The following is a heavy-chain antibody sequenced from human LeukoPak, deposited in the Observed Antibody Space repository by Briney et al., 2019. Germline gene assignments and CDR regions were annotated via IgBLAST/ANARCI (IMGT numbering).Heavy chain of an antibody. CDR3: AKQLRVYYYMDV. Sequence: GGSLRLSCAASGFTFSTYGIHWVRQAPGKGLEWVAFIRYDGSNKYYADSVKGRFTISRDNSKNTLYLQMNSLRAEDTAVYYCAKQLRVYYYMDVWGKGTTVTVSS. CDR2: IRYDGSNK. V-gene: IGHV3-30*02. CDR1: GFTFSTYG. D-gene: IGHD4-23*01. J-gene: IGHJ6*03.